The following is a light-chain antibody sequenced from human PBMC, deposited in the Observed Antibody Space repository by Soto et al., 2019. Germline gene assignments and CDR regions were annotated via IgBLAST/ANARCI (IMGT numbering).Light chain of an antibody. J-gene: IGKJ2*01. CDR1: QSVSSN. V-gene: IGKV3-15*01. Sequence: EIVMTQSPVALSVSPGERATLSCRASQSVSSNLAWYQQKPGLAPRLLIYGASTRATGIPARFSGSGSGTAFTLTISSLQSEDFAVYYCQQYNNWPPYTFGQGTKLEIK. CDR2: GAS. CDR3: QQYNNWPPYT.